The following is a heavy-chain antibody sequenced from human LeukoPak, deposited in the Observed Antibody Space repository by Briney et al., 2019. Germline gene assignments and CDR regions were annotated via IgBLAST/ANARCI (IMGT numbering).Heavy chain of an antibody. CDR2: VYRSGDT. CDR1: GFTVSDYF. Sequence: PGGSLTLSCAASGFTVSDYFMSRFRKAPGKGLEWVSVVYRSGDTYHSDSVKGRFSLSRDKSKNTLYLQMNSLRAEDTAVYYCTRDPDAWGQGTLVTVSS. V-gene: IGHV3-66*01. CDR3: TRDPDA. J-gene: IGHJ5*02.